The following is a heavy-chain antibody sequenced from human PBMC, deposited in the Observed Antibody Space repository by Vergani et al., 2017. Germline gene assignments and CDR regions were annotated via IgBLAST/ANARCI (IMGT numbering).Heavy chain of an antibody. V-gene: IGHV3-30*18. J-gene: IGHJ4*02. Sequence: VQLVESGGGVVQPGRSLRLSCAASGFTFSNYGFHWVRQAPGKGLEWVAVTSFDGSSKYYADSVKGRFTISRDNSKNTLYLQMNSLRAEDTAVYYCAKESGVRGADYWGQGTLVTVSS. CDR3: AKESGVRGADY. D-gene: IGHD3-10*01. CDR1: GFTFSNYG. CDR2: TSFDGSSK.